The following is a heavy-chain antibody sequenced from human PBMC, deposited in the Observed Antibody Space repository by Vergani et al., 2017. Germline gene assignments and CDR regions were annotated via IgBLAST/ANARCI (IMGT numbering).Heavy chain of an antibody. Sequence: QVQLQQWGAGLLKPSETLSLTCAVYGGSFSGYYWSWIRQPPGKGLEWIGEINHSGSTNYNPSLKSRVTISIDTSKNQFSLKLSSVTASDTAVYYCARGLSSSRPYYYYYMDVWGK. D-gene: IGHD6-6*01. CDR3: ARGLSSSRPYYYYYMDV. V-gene: IGHV4-34*01. J-gene: IGHJ6*03. CDR1: GGSFSGYY. CDR2: INHSGST.